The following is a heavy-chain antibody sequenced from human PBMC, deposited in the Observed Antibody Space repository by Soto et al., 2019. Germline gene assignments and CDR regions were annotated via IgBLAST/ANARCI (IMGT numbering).Heavy chain of an antibody. V-gene: IGHV4-59*01. CDR2: IYYSGST. CDR3: ARSKCSGGSCYPPGWFDP. D-gene: IGHD2-15*01. J-gene: IGHJ5*02. Sequence: SETLSLTCTVSGGSISSYYWSWIRQPPGKGLEWIGYIYYSGSTNYNPSLKSRVTISVDTSKNQFSLKLSSVTAADTAVYYCARSKCSGGSCYPPGWFDPWGQGTLVTVSS. CDR1: GGSISSYY.